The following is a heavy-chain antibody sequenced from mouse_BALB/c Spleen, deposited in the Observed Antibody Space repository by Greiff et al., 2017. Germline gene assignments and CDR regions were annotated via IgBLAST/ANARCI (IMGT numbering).Heavy chain of an antibody. D-gene: IGHD2-1*01. V-gene: IGHV5-9-1*01. CDR1: GFTFSSYA. CDR2: ISSGGSYT. Sequence: DVMLVESGGGLVKPGGSLKLSCAASGFTFSSYAMSWVRQTPEKRLEWVATISSGGSYTYYPDSVKGRFTISRDNAKNTLYLQMSSLRSEDTAMYYCARSMVTTTLYYFDYWGQGTTLTVSS. J-gene: IGHJ2*01. CDR3: ARSMVTTTLYYFDY.